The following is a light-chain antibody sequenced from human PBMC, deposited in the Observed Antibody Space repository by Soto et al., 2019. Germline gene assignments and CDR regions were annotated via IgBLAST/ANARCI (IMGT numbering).Light chain of an antibody. Sequence: DIQMTQSPSTLSASVGERVTITCRASQSISSWLAWYQQKPGEAPKLLIYDASSLESGVPSRFSGSGSGTEFTLTISSLQPDDFATYYCQQYNSYPLTFGGGTKVDI. J-gene: IGKJ4*01. CDR1: QSISSW. CDR3: QQYNSYPLT. CDR2: DAS. V-gene: IGKV1-5*01.